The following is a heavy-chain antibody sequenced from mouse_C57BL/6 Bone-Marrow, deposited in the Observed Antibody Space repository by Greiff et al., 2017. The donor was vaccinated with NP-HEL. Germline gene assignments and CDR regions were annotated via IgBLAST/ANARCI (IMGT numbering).Heavy chain of an antibody. CDR3: ARGDAYYGSSYYWYFDV. J-gene: IGHJ1*03. D-gene: IGHD1-1*01. CDR2: INPYNGDT. V-gene: IGHV1-20*01. Sequence: EVQLQQSGPELVKPGDSVKISCKASGYSFTGYFMNWVMQSHGKSLEWIGRINPYNGDTFYNQKFKGKATLTVDKSSSTAHMELRRLTSEDSAVYYCARGDAYYGSSYYWYFDVWGTGTTVTVSS. CDR1: GYSFTGYF.